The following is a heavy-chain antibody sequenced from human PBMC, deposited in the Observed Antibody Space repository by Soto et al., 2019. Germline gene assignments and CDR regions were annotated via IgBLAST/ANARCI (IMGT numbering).Heavy chain of an antibody. V-gene: IGHV3-7*04. CDR3: ARASRTLSNV. D-gene: IGHD2-15*01. J-gene: IGHJ6*04. Sequence: EEQLVESGGGLVQPGGSLRLSCAASGFTFSSYWMDWVRQAPGKGLEWVANIKEDGREAKYVDSVKGRFTISRDNAKKSLSLQMNSLRPEDTAVYYCARASRTLSNVWGKGTTVTVSS. CDR2: IKEDGREA. CDR1: GFTFSSYW.